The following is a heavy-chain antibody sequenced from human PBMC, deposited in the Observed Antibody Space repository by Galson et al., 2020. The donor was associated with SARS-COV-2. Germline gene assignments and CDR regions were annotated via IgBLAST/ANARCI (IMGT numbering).Heavy chain of an antibody. J-gene: IGHJ4*02. CDR3: VRGSGGLDY. CDR1: EFTFSNHW. V-gene: IGHV3-74*01. D-gene: IGHD3-10*01. Sequence: GESLKISCAASEFTFSNHWMHWVRQVPGKGLVWVAHINEDGGSTSYADSVKGRFTISRDNAKNTLYLQMSSLRVEDTAVYYCVRGSGGLDYGGQGTLVTVSS. CDR2: INEDGGST.